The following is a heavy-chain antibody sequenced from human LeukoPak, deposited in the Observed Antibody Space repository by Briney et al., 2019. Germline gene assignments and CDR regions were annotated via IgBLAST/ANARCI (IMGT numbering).Heavy chain of an antibody. J-gene: IGHJ4*02. Sequence: GGSLRLSCAASGFTFSSYGMHWVRQAPGKGLEWVAFIRYDGSKKYYADSVKGRFTISRDNSKNTLYLQMNSLRAEDTAVYYCAKNYNWNHDYWGQGTLVTASS. CDR3: AKNYNWNHDY. CDR1: GFTFSSYG. CDR2: IRYDGSKK. D-gene: IGHD1-20*01. V-gene: IGHV3-30*02.